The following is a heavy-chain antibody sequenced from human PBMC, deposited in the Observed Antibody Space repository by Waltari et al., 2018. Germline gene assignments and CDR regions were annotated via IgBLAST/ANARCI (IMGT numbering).Heavy chain of an antibody. CDR3: GRIAFGDEGGYFQY. Sequence: QLQLQDSRPGLVKPSETLSLTCTVSGGSISTNYNWGWIRQPPGKGLEWMGNMQYRGSTFYNPSLESRVTISLDTWKNQFSLRLSSVGAADTAVYFCGRIAFGDEGGYFQYWGQGTLVTVSS. CDR2: MQYRGST. D-gene: IGHD4-17*01. CDR1: GGSISTNYN. J-gene: IGHJ1*01. V-gene: IGHV4-39*01.